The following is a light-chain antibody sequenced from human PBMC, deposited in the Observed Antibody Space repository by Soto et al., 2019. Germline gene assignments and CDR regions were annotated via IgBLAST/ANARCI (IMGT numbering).Light chain of an antibody. Sequence: SYELTQPPSVSVSPGQTASITCSADILGDEYASWYQRKPGQPPVLVIYQDTKRPSGIPERFSGSNSGNTATLTISGTQAMDEADYYCQTWDRSTVVFGGGTKLTVL. CDR3: QTWDRSTVV. V-gene: IGLV3-1*01. CDR1: ILGDEY. CDR2: QDT. J-gene: IGLJ2*01.